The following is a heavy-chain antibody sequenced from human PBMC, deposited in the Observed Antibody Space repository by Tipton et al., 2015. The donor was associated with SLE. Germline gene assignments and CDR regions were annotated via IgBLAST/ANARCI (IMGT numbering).Heavy chain of an antibody. V-gene: IGHV4-39*07. Sequence: TLSLTCTVSGGSISSSIYYWGWIRQPPGKGLEWIGSIYYSGSTYYNPSLKSRVTISVDTSKNQFSLKLSSVTAADTAVYFCARGLRAQYQLLSYNWFDPWGQGTLVTVSS. CDR2: IYYSGST. D-gene: IGHD2-2*01. CDR1: GGSISSSIYY. CDR3: ARGLRAQYQLLSYNWFDP. J-gene: IGHJ5*02.